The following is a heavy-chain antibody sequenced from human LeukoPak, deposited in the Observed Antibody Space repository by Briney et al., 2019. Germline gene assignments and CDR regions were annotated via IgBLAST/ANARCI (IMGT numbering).Heavy chain of an antibody. CDR2: IYYSGST. CDR1: GGSISSYY. D-gene: IGHD3-10*01. J-gene: IGHJ4*02. CDR3: ARATRYYGSGSYSWGFLYYLDY. Sequence: SETLSLTCTVSGGSISSYYWSWIRQPPGKGLEWIGYIYYSGSTNYNPSLKSRVTISVDTSKNQFSLKLSSVTAADTAVYYCARATRYYGSGSYSWGFLYYLDYWGQGTLVTVSS. V-gene: IGHV4-59*01.